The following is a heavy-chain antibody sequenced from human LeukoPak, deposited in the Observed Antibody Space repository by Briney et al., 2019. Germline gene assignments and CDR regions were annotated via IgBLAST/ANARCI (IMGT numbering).Heavy chain of an antibody. J-gene: IGHJ4*02. CDR2: IYPDDSDT. V-gene: IGHV5-51*01. D-gene: IGHD2-2*02. CDR1: GYRFTSYW. CDR3: AIGGVSTTSRYRCFDY. Sequence: GESLKISCKGSGYRFTSYWIGWVRQMPGKGLEWMGLIYPDDSDTRYSPSFQGQATISADKSISTAYLQWSSLKASDTAMYYCAIGGVSTTSRYRCFDYWGQGTLVTVSS.